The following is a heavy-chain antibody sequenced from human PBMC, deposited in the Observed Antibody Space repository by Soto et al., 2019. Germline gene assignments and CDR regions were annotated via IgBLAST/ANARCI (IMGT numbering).Heavy chain of an antibody. D-gene: IGHD2-2*01. CDR3: SRVTAPGVLYFDY. J-gene: IGHJ4*02. CDR1: GVSISSSDW. Sequence: QVQLQESGPGLVKPSGTLSLTCAVSGVSISSSDWWSWVRQPPGKGLEWIGEIYDSGSTNYNPPLKSRVTISVDKSKNEFSLRLSSVTAADTAVYYCSRVTAPGVLYFDYWGQGTLVTVSS. V-gene: IGHV4-4*02. CDR2: IYDSGST.